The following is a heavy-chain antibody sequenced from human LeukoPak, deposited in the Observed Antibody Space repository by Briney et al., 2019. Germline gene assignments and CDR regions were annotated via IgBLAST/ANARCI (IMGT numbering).Heavy chain of an antibody. CDR2: ISAYNGNT. V-gene: IGHV1-18*01. CDR1: GYTFISYG. Sequence: GASVTDSCKSSGYTFISYGISWVRPAPAQELEWMGWISAYNGNTNYAQKLQGRVTMTTDTSTSTAYMELRSVRSDDTAVYYCARDSFSERHFDDWGQGTLVTVSS. D-gene: IGHD1-1*01. CDR3: ARDSFSERHFDD. J-gene: IGHJ4*02.